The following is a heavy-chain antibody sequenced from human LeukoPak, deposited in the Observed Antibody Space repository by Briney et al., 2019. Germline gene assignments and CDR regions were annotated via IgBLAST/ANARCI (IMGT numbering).Heavy chain of an antibody. D-gene: IGHD3-10*01. CDR2: INHSGST. CDR3: ARGAPMVRGAPQPNWFDP. J-gene: IGHJ5*02. CDR1: GGSFSGYY. V-gene: IGHV4-34*01. Sequence: SETLSLTCAVYGGSFSGYYWSWVRQPPGKGLEWIGEINHSGSTNYNPSLKSRVTISVDTSKNQFSLKLSSVTAADTAVYYCARGAPMVRGAPQPNWFDPLGPGNPGHRLL.